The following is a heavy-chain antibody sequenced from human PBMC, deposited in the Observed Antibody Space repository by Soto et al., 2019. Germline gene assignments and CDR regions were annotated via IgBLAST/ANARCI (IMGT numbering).Heavy chain of an antibody. CDR2: IYHSGST. D-gene: IGHD3-16*02. V-gene: IGHV4-4*02. J-gene: IGHJ3*02. CDR3: ASLHYVWGSYRRYDAFDI. CDR1: GGSISSSNW. Sequence: QVQLQESGPGLVKPSGTLSLTCAVSGGSISSSNWWSWVRQPPGKGLEWIGEIYHSGSTNYNPSLKSRVTISVDKSKNQFSLKLSSVTGADTAVYYCASLHYVWGSYRRYDAFDIWGQGTMVTVSS.